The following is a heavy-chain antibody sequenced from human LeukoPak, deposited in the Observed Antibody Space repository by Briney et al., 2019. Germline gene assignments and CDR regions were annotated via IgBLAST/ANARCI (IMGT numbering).Heavy chain of an antibody. V-gene: IGHV3-74*01. D-gene: IGHD3-22*01. CDR3: ARESYYDSSGYYEEYYFDY. CDR1: GFTFSSYW. Sequence: GGSLRLSCAASGFTFSSYWMHWVRQAPGKGLVWVSRINSDGSSTSYADSVKGRFTISRDNAKNTLYLQMNSLRAEDTAVYYCARESYYDSSGYYEEYYFDYWGQGTLVTVSS. CDR2: INSDGSST. J-gene: IGHJ4*02.